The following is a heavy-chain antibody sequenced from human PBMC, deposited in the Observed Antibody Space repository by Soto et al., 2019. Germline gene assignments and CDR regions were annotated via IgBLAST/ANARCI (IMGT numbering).Heavy chain of an antibody. V-gene: IGHV1-24*01. J-gene: IGHJ4*02. CDR3: ATDRRLRLQFDY. D-gene: IGHD3-16*01. CDR2: FGPEDGET. CDR1: GYTLTELS. Sequence: ASVKVSCKVSGYTLTELSMHWVRQAPGKGLEWMGGFGPEDGETIYAQKFQGRVTMTEDTSTDTAYMELSSLRSEDTAVYYCATDRRLRLQFDYWGQGTLVTVSS.